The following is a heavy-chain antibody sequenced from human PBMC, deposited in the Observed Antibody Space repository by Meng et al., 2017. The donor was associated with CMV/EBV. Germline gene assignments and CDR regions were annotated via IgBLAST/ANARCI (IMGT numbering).Heavy chain of an antibody. CDR3: AKGSRLLEGIYYYGMDV. D-gene: IGHD2-2*01. CDR1: GFTFSSYG. J-gene: IGHJ6*02. CDR2: IWYDGSNK. Sequence: GESLKISCAASGFTFSSYGMHWVRQAPGKGLEWVAVIWYDGSNKYYADSVKGRFTISRDNSKNTLYLQMNSLRAEDTAVYYCAKGSRLLEGIYYYGMDVWGQGTTVTVSS. V-gene: IGHV3-33*06.